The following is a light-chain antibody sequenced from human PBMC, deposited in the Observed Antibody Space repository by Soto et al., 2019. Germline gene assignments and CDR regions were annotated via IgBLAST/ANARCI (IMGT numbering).Light chain of an antibody. J-gene: IGKJ1*01. CDR3: QQYYTYWHM. CDR2: DAS. CDR1: QSISDY. V-gene: IGKV1-5*01. Sequence: GDRVIITCRASQSISDYLAWYQQKPGKAPKLLIYDASNLESGAPSTFSGSGSGTEFTLTISSLQPDDFATYYCQQYYTYWHMFGQGTRVEIK.